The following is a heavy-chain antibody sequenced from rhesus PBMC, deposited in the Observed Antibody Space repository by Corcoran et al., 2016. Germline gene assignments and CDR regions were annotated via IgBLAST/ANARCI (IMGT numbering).Heavy chain of an antibody. CDR3: AKDKEPGTVSFDY. V-gene: IGHV3S5*01. Sequence: EVQLVETGGGLVQPGGSLKLSCAASGFPFSSYGMSWVRQAPGKGQEWVSALNKGGGSTYYADSVTGRFTISRYNSKNTLSLQINSLRAEDTAVYYCAKDKEPGTVSFDYWGQGVLVTVSS. CDR2: LNKGGGST. D-gene: IGHD5-24*01. CDR1: GFPFSSYG. J-gene: IGHJ4*01.